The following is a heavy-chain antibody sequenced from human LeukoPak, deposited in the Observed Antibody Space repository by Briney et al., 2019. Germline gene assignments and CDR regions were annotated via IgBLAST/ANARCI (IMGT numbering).Heavy chain of an antibody. Sequence: GGCLRLSCAASGFTFSSYSMNWVRQAPGKGLEWVSYISSSSSTIYYADSVKGRFTISRDNAKNSLYLQMNSLRAEDTAVYYCARDHLYCSGGSCYFDYWGQGTLVTVSS. V-gene: IGHV3-48*01. CDR1: GFTFSSYS. D-gene: IGHD2-15*01. J-gene: IGHJ4*02. CDR2: ISSSSSTI. CDR3: ARDHLYCSGGSCYFDY.